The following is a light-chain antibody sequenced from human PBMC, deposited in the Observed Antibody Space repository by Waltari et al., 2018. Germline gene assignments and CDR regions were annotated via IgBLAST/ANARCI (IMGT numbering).Light chain of an antibody. Sequence: QSALTQPASVSRSPGQSLTLSRTGTSSNVGGYNYVSWYQQHPGKAPKLMIYDVSNRPSGVSNRFSGSKSGNTASLTISGLQAEDEAGYYCSSYTSSSTLVVFGGGTKLTVL. J-gene: IGLJ2*01. CDR1: SSNVGGYNY. CDR3: SSYTSSSTLVV. V-gene: IGLV2-14*01. CDR2: DVS.